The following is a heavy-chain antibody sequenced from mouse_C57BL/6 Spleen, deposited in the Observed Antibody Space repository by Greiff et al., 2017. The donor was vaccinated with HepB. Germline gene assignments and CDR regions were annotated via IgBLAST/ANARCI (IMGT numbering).Heavy chain of an antibody. CDR2: INPDSSTI. Sequence: EVQLQQSGGGLVQPGGSLKLSCAASGIDFSRYWMSWVRRAPGKGLEWIGEINPDSSTINYAPSLKDKFIISRDNAKNTLYLQMSKVRSEDTALYYCARKCYSNGAMDYWGQGTSVTVSS. CDR1: GIDFSRYW. J-gene: IGHJ4*01. V-gene: IGHV4-1*01. D-gene: IGHD2-5*01. CDR3: ARKCYSNGAMDY.